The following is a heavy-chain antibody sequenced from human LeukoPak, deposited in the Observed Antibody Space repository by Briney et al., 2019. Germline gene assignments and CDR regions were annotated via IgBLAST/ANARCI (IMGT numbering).Heavy chain of an antibody. CDR1: GFSVINTY. Sequence: GGSLRLSCAASGFSVINTYVNWVRQAPGKGLEWVSVIDDSGATSFVDAVKGRFTISRDNSKNTVSLHMNNLRAEDTAVYHCVSGYGDYNFDFWGQGTLVTVSS. CDR3: VSGYGDYNFDF. CDR2: IDDSGAT. V-gene: IGHV3-53*01. J-gene: IGHJ4*02. D-gene: IGHD4-17*01.